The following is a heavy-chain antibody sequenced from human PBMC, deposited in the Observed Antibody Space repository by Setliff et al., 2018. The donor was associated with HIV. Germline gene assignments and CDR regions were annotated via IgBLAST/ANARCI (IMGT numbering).Heavy chain of an antibody. CDR3: ATKVYCTNGVCLDAFDL. J-gene: IGHJ3*01. CDR2: INPNSGGT. D-gene: IGHD2-8*01. CDR1: GYTFTDYY. V-gene: IGHV1-2*06. Sequence: ASVKVSCKASGYTFTDYYMHWVRQAPGQGLEWMGRINPNSGGTNHAQKFQGRVTMTRDTSSSAAYMELSRLRSDDTAVYYCATKVYCTNGVCLDAFDLWGQGTMVTVSS.